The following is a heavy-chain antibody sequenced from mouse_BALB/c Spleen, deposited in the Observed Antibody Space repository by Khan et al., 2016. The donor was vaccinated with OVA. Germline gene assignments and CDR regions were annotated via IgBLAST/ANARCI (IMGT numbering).Heavy chain of an antibody. V-gene: IGHV1-31*01. CDR2: IDPFNGGS. J-gene: IGHJ3*01. D-gene: IGHD1-1*01. Sequence: VQLQQSGPELMKPGASVKISCKASGYSFTSYYIHWVKQSHGKTLEWIGYIDPFNGGSTYNQKFNVKATLTVDKSSNTAYMHLSSLTSADSAVYYCARHGSTSGFAYWGQGTLVTVSA. CDR3: ARHGSTSGFAY. CDR1: GYSFTSYY.